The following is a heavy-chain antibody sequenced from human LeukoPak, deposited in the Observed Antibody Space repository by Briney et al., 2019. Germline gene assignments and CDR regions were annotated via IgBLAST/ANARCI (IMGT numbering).Heavy chain of an antibody. CDR3: AKVTLYNYDFWSGSPGY. J-gene: IGHJ4*02. D-gene: IGHD3-3*01. CDR2: ISGSGGST. Sequence: AGGSLRLSCAASGFTFSSYAMSWVRQAPGKGLEWVSAISGSGGSTYYADSVKGRFTISRDNSKNTLYLQMNSLRAEDTAVYYCAKVTLYNYDFWSGSPGYWGQGTLVTVSS. V-gene: IGHV3-23*01. CDR1: GFTFSSYA.